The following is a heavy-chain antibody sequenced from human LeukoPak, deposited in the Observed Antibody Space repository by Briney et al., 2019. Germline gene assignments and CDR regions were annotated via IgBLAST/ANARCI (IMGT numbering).Heavy chain of an antibody. V-gene: IGHV3-48*03. Sequence: GGSLRLSCAASGLTFSSHEMNWVRQAPWKGLEWVSYISSSGSAKYYADSVQGRFTISRDNARDSLDLQMNSLRGEDTAVYYCVRAAHYDSSGFYRPDYWGQGTLVTVSS. J-gene: IGHJ4*02. D-gene: IGHD3-22*01. CDR2: ISSSGSAK. CDR1: GLTFSSHE. CDR3: VRAAHYDSSGFYRPDY.